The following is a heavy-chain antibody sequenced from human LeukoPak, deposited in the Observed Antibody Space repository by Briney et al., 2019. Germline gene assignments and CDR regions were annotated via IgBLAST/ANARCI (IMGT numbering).Heavy chain of an antibody. CDR1: GYTFTSYD. D-gene: IGHD6-13*01. CDR2: IIPIFGTA. Sequence: SVKVSCKASGYTFTSYDINWVRQAPGQGLEWMGGIIPIFGTANYAQKFQGRVTITADKSTSTAYMELSSLRSEDTAVYYCARVTGYRIEDYFDYWGQGTLVTVSS. CDR3: ARVTGYRIEDYFDY. J-gene: IGHJ4*02. V-gene: IGHV1-69*06.